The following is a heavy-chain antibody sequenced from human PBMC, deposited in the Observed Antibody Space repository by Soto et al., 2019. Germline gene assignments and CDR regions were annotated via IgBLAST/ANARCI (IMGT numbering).Heavy chain of an antibody. CDR2: TYYRSKWSN. CDR1: GDSFSSNSAT. Sequence: SQTLSLTCVISGDSFSSNSATWDWIRHSPSRGLEWLGRTYYRSKWSNDYAVSVKGRITINPDTSNHQFSLHLNSVTPDDTAVYYCARLIGNSWLDSWGQGTLVTGSS. D-gene: IGHD3-16*01. CDR3: ARLIGNSWLDS. J-gene: IGHJ5*01. V-gene: IGHV6-1*01.